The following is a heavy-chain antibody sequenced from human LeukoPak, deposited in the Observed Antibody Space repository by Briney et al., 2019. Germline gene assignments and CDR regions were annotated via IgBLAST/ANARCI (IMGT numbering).Heavy chain of an antibody. Sequence: PSETLSLTCTVSGGSISSGGYYWSWIRQPPGKGLEWIGYIYHSESTYYNPSLKSRVTISVDRSKNQFSLKLSSVTAADTAVYYCARMAVVPAPDAFDIWGQGTMVTVSS. D-gene: IGHD2-2*01. V-gene: IGHV4-30-2*01. CDR1: GGSISSGGYY. CDR3: ARMAVVPAPDAFDI. J-gene: IGHJ3*02. CDR2: IYHSEST.